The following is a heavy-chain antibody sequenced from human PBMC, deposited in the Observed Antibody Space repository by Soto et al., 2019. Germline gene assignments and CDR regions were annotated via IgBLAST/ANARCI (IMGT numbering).Heavy chain of an antibody. CDR2: IYPSDSDT. V-gene: IGHV5-51*01. CDR3: ARPANTVADHFDL. J-gene: IGHJ4*02. CDR1: EYNFTIYG. Sequence: GELLRNSCRVSEYNFTIYGIGWMRQMPGKGLEWMGIIYPSDSDTRYSPSFQGQVTISADQSINTAYLQWDSLKASDTAIYYCARPANTVADHFDLWGQGTPVTVSS. D-gene: IGHD4-17*01.